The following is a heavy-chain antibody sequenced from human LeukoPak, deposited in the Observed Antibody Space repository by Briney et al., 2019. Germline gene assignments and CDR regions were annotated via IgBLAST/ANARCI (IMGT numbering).Heavy chain of an antibody. CDR2: SRNRYNSYAT. CDR1: GFTFSGSP. CDR3: TRSVGADVRLFEY. V-gene: IGHV3-73*01. Sequence: QPGGPLQLSFAAPGFTFSGSPMHWVPQASGKGLDGVRRSRNRYNSYATVYATSVKGMFIISRDDSKKTAYLQMNRRNAEDTVLYCCTRSVGADVRLFEYWGQGTLVTVSS. D-gene: IGHD1-26*01. J-gene: IGHJ4*02.